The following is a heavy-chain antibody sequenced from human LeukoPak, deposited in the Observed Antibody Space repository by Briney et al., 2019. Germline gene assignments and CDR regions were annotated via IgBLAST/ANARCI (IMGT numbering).Heavy chain of an antibody. J-gene: IGHJ4*02. CDR1: GGSISNSGYY. CDR2: IYYTGNT. V-gene: IGHV4-39*01. D-gene: IGHD6-19*01. Sequence: SETLSLTCTVSGGSISNSGYYWGGIRQPPGKGLEWIGSIYYTGNTYYNPSLNSRVTISVDTSKNQFSLKLSSVTDADTAIYYCARLTSGWYVIYWGQGTLVTVSS. CDR3: ARLTSGWYVIY.